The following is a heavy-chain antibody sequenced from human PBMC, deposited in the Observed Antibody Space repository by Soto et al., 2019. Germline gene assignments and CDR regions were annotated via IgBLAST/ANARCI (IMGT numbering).Heavy chain of an antibody. Sequence: GETLKISCKGSGYSFTSYWIGWVRQMPGKGLEWMGIIYPGDSDTRYSPSFQGQVTISADKSISTAYLQWSSLTASDTAMYYCASVHYYDSSGILGGYFDYWGQGTLVTVSS. V-gene: IGHV5-51*01. CDR1: GYSFTSYW. J-gene: IGHJ4*02. D-gene: IGHD3-22*01. CDR3: ASVHYYDSSGILGGYFDY. CDR2: IYPGDSDT.